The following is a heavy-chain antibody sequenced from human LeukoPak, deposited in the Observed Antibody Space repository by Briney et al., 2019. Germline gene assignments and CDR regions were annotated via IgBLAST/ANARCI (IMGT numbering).Heavy chain of an antibody. CDR1: GFTFSTYW. CDR2: IKQDGTEK. CDR3: AGGVGASHFDY. J-gene: IGHJ4*02. V-gene: IGHV3-7*04. D-gene: IGHD1-26*01. Sequence: GGSLRLSCAASGFTFSTYWMSWVRQAPGKGLEWVAIIKQDGTEKYYVDSVKGRFTISRDNAENSLCLQMNSLRAEDTAVYYCAGGVGASHFDYWGREPWSPSPQ.